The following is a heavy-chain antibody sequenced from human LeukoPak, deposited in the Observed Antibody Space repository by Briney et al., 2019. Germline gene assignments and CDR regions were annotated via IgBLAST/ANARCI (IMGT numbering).Heavy chain of an antibody. CDR3: ARRFGELSNPYYYYYYMDV. CDR1: GFTFSKYA. J-gene: IGHJ6*03. CDR2: ISGSGGST. V-gene: IGHV3-23*01. D-gene: IGHD3-10*01. Sequence: PGGSLRLSCAASGFTFSKYAMSWVRQAPGKGLEWVSGISGSGGSTYYADSVKGRFIISRDNSKNTLYLQMGSLRAEDMAVYYCARRFGELSNPYYYYYYMDVWGKGTTVTVSS.